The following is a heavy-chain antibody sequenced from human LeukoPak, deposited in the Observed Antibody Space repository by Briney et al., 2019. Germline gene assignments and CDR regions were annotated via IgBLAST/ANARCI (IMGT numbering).Heavy chain of an antibody. CDR2: ISSSSSYI. V-gene: IGHV3-21*01. Sequence: GGALRLSCPAYGFTFSSYSMNWVRQAPGKGLEWVSSISSSSSYIYYADSVKGRFTISRDNAKNSLYLQMNSLRAEDTAVYYCARDRALVVVAATGFYPWGQGTLVTVSS. J-gene: IGHJ5*02. CDR3: ARDRALVVVAATGFYP. CDR1: GFTFSSYS. D-gene: IGHD2-15*01.